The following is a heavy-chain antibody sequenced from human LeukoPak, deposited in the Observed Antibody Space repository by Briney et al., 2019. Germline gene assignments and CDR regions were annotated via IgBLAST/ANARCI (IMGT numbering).Heavy chain of an antibody. Sequence: GGSLRLSCAASGFTFNNYAMNWVRQAPGKGLEWVSSISGGGETTYYADSAKGRFTISRDNSQNTLYLQMNSLRAEDTAVYYCAKYFLTGYYDYWGQGTLVTVSS. CDR1: GFTFNNYA. D-gene: IGHD3/OR15-3a*01. CDR2: ISGGGETT. J-gene: IGHJ4*02. V-gene: IGHV3-23*01. CDR3: AKYFLTGYYDY.